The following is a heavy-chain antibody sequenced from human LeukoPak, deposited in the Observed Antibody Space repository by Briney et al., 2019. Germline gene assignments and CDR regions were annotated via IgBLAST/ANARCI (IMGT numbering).Heavy chain of an antibody. CDR2: IYYSGST. CDR1: GGSVSSGSDY. Sequence: PSETLSLTCTVSGGSVSSGSDYWSWIRQPPGKGLEWLGYIYYSGSTNYNPSLKSRVTISVDTSKNQFSLKLSSVTAADTAVYYCARDKGGDQYYYYGMDVWGQGTTVTVSS. CDR3: ARDKGGDQYYYYGMDV. J-gene: IGHJ6*02. V-gene: IGHV4-61*01. D-gene: IGHD2-21*02.